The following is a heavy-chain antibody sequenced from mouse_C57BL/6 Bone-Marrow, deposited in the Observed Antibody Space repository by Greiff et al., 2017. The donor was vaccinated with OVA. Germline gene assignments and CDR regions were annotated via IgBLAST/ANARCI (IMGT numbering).Heavy chain of an antibody. D-gene: IGHD1-1*01. CDR1: GYTFTSYW. CDR2: IYPGNSDT. Sequence: EVQLQQSGTVLARPGASVKMSCKTSGYTFTSYWMHWVKQRPGQGLEWIGAIYPGNSDTSYNQKFKGKAKLTAVTSASTAYMELSSLTNEDSAVYFCARWDYYGSSYGFAYWGQGTLVTVSA. CDR3: ARWDYYGSSYGFAY. V-gene: IGHV1-5*01. J-gene: IGHJ3*01.